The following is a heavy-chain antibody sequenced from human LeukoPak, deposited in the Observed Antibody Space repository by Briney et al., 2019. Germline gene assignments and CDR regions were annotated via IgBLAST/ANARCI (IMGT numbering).Heavy chain of an antibody. D-gene: IGHD2-15*01. V-gene: IGHV3-21*01. J-gene: IGHJ3*02. CDR3: ARMAGYCSGGSYCSFAFDI. CDR2: ISSSSSYI. Sequence: GGSLRLSCAATGLTFSNYNMNWVRQAPGKGLEWVSSISSSSSYIYYADSVKGRFTISRDNAKNSLSLQMNSLRAEDTAVYYCARMAGYCSGGSYCSFAFDIWGQGTMVTVSS. CDR1: GLTFSNYN.